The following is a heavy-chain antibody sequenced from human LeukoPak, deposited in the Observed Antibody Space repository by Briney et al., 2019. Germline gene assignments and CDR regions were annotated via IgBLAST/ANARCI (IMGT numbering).Heavy chain of an antibody. CDR1: GFTFSSYA. D-gene: IGHD1-26*01. Sequence: GGSLRLSCAASGFTFSSYAMSWVRQAPGKGLEWVSSISSSSSYIYYADSVKGRFTISRDNSKNTLFLQMNSLRAEDTAVYYCANSVGAKFDYWGQGTLVTVSS. CDR3: ANSVGAKFDY. V-gene: IGHV3-21*01. CDR2: ISSSSSYI. J-gene: IGHJ4*02.